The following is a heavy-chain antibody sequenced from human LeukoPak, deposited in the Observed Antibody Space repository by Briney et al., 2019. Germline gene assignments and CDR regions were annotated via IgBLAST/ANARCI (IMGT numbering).Heavy chain of an antibody. D-gene: IGHD1-26*01. CDR2: SSGSGGST. Sequence: PGGSLRLSCAGSGFTFSSYAMSWVRQAPGKGLEWVSASSGSGGSTYYADSVKGRFTISRDNSKNTLYLQMNSLRAEDTAVYYCAKSPYMSGSRGYFDYWGQGTLVTVSS. CDR3: AKSPYMSGSRGYFDY. V-gene: IGHV3-23*01. J-gene: IGHJ4*02. CDR1: GFTFSSYA.